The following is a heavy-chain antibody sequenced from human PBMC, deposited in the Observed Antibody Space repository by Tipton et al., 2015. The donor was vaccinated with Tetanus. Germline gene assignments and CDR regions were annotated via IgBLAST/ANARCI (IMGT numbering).Heavy chain of an antibody. CDR3: ARDERYGDYAY. CDR2: TYYSGST. V-gene: IGHV4-59*01. CDR1: GASFSDYY. J-gene: IGHJ4*02. Sequence: TLSLTCAVYGASFSDYYWSWIRQPPGKGLEWIGYTYYSGSTGYNPSPKSRVTISIDSSKNQFSLKLTSVTAADTAAYYCARDERYGDYAYWGQGALVTVSS. D-gene: IGHD4-17*01.